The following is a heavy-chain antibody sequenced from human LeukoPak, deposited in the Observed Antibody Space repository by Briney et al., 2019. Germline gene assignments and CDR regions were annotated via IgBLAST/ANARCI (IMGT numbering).Heavy chain of an antibody. CDR3: VEAWERYCSGGSCYSAFDY. CDR1: GFTFSSYA. CDR2: ISSNGGST. Sequence: GGSLRLSCSASGFTFSSYAMHWVRQAPGKGLEYVSAISSNGGSTYYADSVKGRFTISRDNSKNTLYLQMSSLRAEDTAVYYCVEAWERYCSGGSCYSAFDYWGQGTLVTVSS. J-gene: IGHJ4*02. V-gene: IGHV3-64D*09. D-gene: IGHD2-15*01.